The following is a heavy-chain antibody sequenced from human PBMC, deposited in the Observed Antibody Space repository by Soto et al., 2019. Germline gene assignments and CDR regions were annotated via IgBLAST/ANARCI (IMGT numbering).Heavy chain of an antibody. CDR1: GGSISSSSYY. J-gene: IGHJ4*02. D-gene: IGHD3-10*01. V-gene: IGHV4-39*01. CDR3: AMRYGRGSYCYY. CDR2: TYYRGST. Sequence: PSETLSPACTVSGGSISSSSYYWDWIRQPPGKGLEWIATTYYRGSTYYNPSLKSRVTTSVDTAENQFSLKLSSVTAADTAVYYCAMRYGRGSYCYYWGQGTLVTVAS.